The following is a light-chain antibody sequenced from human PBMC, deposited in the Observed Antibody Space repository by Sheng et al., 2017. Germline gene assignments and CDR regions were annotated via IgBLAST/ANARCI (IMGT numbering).Light chain of an antibody. J-gene: IGKJ3*01. CDR2: AAS. CDR3: QQSYSTQFPT. V-gene: IGKV1-39*01. Sequence: DIQMTQSPSSLSASVGDRVTITCRASQSISSYLNWYQQKPGKAPKLLIYAASSLQSGVPSRFSGSGSGTDFTLTISSLQPEDFATYYCQQSYSTQFPTFGPGTKVDIK. CDR1: QSISSY.